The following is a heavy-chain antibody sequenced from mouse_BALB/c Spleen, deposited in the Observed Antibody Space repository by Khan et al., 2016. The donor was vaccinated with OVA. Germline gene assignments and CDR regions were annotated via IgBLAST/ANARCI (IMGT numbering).Heavy chain of an antibody. Sequence: VQLQQSGTVLARPGASVKMSCKASGYTFTSYWMHWVKQRPGQGLEWIGAIYPGNSDTNYNQKFKGKAKLTAVTSTSTAYLELNSLTTEDAAFYDYYREGLGNYEGWDYWGQGTTLTVSS. CDR3: YREGLGNYEGWDY. CDR1: GYTFTSYW. D-gene: IGHD2-1*01. CDR2: IYPGNSDT. J-gene: IGHJ2*01. V-gene: IGHV1-5*01.